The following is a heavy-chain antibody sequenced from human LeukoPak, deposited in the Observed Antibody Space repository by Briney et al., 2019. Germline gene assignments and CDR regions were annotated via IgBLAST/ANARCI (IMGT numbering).Heavy chain of an antibody. CDR3: ARVSVDYVVTPNFDY. V-gene: IGHV3-64*01. D-gene: IGHD4-17*01. J-gene: IGHJ4*02. CDR2: ISSNGGST. CDR1: GFTFSSYA. Sequence: QPGGSLRLSCAASGFTFSSYAMHWVRQAPGKGLEYVSAISSNGGSTYCANSVKGRFTISRDNSKNTLYLQMGSLRAEDMAVYYCARVSVDYVVTPNFDYSGQGTLVTVSS.